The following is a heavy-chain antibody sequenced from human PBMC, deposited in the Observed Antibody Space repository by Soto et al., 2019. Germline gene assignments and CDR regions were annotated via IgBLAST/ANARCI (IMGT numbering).Heavy chain of an antibody. CDR2: IIPIFGTA. CDR3: ARVRVRFWEWLGSEG. J-gene: IGHJ4*02. Sequence: QVQLVQSGAEVKKPGSSVKVSCKASGGTFSSYAISWVRQAPGQGLEWMGGIIPIFGTANYAQKFQARLTITADASTSTAYMELSSLRSEDTAVYYCARVRVRFWEWLGSEGWGQGTLVTVSS. CDR1: GGTFSSYA. V-gene: IGHV1-69*12. D-gene: IGHD3-3*01.